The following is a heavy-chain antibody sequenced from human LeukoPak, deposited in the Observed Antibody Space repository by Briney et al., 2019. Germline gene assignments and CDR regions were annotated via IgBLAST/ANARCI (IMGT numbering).Heavy chain of an antibody. CDR1: GFTFSRHG. D-gene: IGHD3-22*01. Sequence: GGSLRLSCAASGFTFSRHGMHWVRQAPGKGLEWVAVISYDGSNKHYADSVKGRFTISRDNSKNTLYLQMNSLRAEDTAVYYCARADYYDSSGYIDYWGQGTLVTVSS. CDR2: ISYDGSNK. J-gene: IGHJ4*02. CDR3: ARADYYDSSGYIDY. V-gene: IGHV3-30*03.